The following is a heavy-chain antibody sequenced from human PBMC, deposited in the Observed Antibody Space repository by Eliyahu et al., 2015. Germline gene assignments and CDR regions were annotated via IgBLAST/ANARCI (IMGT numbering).Heavy chain of an antibody. V-gene: IGHV3-23*01. CDR1: GFTXSXYA. CDR3: AKVRGLTGDRPYFDF. Sequence: EVQLLESGGGLVQPGGSLRXSCAASGFTXSXYAMGWVRQAPGKGLGWLSTFGGNGGGTYYADSVKGRFTISRDNSQNTLYFQMNSLRAEDTAVYYCAKVRGLTGDRPYFDFWGQGTLVTVSS. D-gene: IGHD7-27*01. J-gene: IGHJ4*02. CDR2: FGGNGGGT.